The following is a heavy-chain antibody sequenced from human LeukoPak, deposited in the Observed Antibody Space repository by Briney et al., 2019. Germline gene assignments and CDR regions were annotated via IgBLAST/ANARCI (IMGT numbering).Heavy chain of an antibody. Sequence: AGSLRLSCAASGFTVSSNYMNWVRQAPGKGLEWVSVIYSSGSTYYAASVKGRFTISIDNSKNPLSLQMSTLRAEDTAVYYCARDRYGVSHDYWGQGTLVTVCS. D-gene: IGHD4-17*01. CDR3: ARDRYGVSHDY. J-gene: IGHJ4*02. CDR1: GFTVSSNY. V-gene: IGHV3-53*01. CDR2: IYSSGST.